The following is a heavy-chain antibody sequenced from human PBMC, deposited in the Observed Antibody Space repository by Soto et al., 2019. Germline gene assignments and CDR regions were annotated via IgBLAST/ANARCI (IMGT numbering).Heavy chain of an antibody. CDR1: GFTFSSYA. J-gene: IGHJ3*02. D-gene: IGHD3-9*01. CDR2: ISGSGGST. CDR3: AKDRPSKTYYDILTGYSRPLDAFDI. Sequence: GGSLRLSCAASGFTFSSYAMSWVRQAPGKGLEWVSAISGSGGSTYYADSVKGRFTISRDNSKNTLYLQMNSLRAEDTAVYYCAKDRPSKTYYDILTGYSRPLDAFDIWGQGTMVTVS. V-gene: IGHV3-23*01.